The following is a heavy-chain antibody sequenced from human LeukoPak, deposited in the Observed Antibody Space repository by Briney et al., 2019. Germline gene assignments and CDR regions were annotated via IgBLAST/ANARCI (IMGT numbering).Heavy chain of an antibody. V-gene: IGHV4-61*02. J-gene: IGHJ4*02. CDR3: ARDLTSGYYYGSGGIGY. CDR1: GGSISSGSYY. CDR2: IYTSGST. Sequence: PSQTLSLTCTVSGGSISSGSYYWSWIRQPAGKGLEWIGRIYTSGSTNYNPSLKSRVTISVDTSKNQFSLKLSSVTAADTAVYYCARDLTSGYYYGSGGIGYWGQGTLVTVSS. D-gene: IGHD3-10*01.